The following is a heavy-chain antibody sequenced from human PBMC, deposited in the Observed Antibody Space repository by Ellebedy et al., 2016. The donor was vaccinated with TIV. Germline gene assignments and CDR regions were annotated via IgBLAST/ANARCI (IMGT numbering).Heavy chain of an antibody. Sequence: GGSLRLSCAASGFTFSSYAMSWVRQAPGTGLEWVSAISGSGGSTYYADSVKGRFTISRDNYKNTLYLQLNSLRTEDTAVYYCARGSYYDVDLSGWYFDLWGRGTLVTVSS. CDR2: ISGSGGST. D-gene: IGHD3-10*02. CDR3: ARGSYYDVDLSGWYFDL. V-gene: IGHV3-23*01. J-gene: IGHJ2*01. CDR1: GFTFSSYA.